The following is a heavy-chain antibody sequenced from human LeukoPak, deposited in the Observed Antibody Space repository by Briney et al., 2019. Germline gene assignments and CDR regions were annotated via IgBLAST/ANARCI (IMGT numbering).Heavy chain of an antibody. CDR3: ARHRGGDYDILAGYPISPIDY. Sequence: PSETLSLTCTVSGRSLSSSSYYWGWIRQPPGKGLEWIRSIYYSGSTYYNTCLKSRVTISVDTSKNQFSLKLSSVTAADTAVYYCARHRGGDYDILAGYPISPIDYWGQGTLVTVSS. D-gene: IGHD3-9*01. V-gene: IGHV4-39*01. J-gene: IGHJ4*02. CDR1: GRSLSSSSYY. CDR2: IYYSGST.